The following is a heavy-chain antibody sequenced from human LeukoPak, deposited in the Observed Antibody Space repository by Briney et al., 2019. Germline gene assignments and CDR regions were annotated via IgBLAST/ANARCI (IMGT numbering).Heavy chain of an antibody. J-gene: IGHJ4*02. Sequence: GGSLRLSCAASGFTFTSSAMSWVRQAPGKGLEWVSSIGGSGGSTYYADSAKGRFTISRDNSKNTLYLQMNSLRAEDTALYYCGKDRGYSSGLFDYWGQGTLVTVSS. CDR2: IGGSGGST. V-gene: IGHV3-23*01. CDR1: GFTFTSSA. CDR3: GKDRGYSSGLFDY. D-gene: IGHD6-19*01.